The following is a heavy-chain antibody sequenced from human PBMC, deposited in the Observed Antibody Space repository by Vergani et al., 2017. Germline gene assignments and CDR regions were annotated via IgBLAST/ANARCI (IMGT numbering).Heavy chain of an antibody. J-gene: IGHJ3*02. CDR2: INHSGST. V-gene: IGHV4-34*01. CDR1: GGSFSGYY. D-gene: IGHD2-21*01. Sequence: QVQLQQWGAGLLKPSETLSLTCAVYGGSFSGYYWSWIRQPPGKGLEWIGVINHSGSTNYNPSLKSRVTISVDTSKNQFSLKLSSVTAADTAVYYCARETLFDAFDIWGQGTMVTVSS. CDR3: ARETLFDAFDI.